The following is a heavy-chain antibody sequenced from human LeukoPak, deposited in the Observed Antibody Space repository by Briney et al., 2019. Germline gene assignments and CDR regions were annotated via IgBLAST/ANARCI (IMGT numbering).Heavy chain of an antibody. J-gene: IGHJ4*02. D-gene: IGHD5-12*01. CDR1: GFTFSSYA. CDR3: ARGRGVATIRAFDY. V-gene: IGHV3-30*04. Sequence: GGSLRLSCAASGFTFSSYAMHWVRQAPGKGLEWVAVISYDGSNKYYADSVKGRFTISRDNSKNTLYLQMNSLRADDTAVYYCARGRGVATIRAFDYWGQGTLVTVSS. CDR2: ISYDGSNK.